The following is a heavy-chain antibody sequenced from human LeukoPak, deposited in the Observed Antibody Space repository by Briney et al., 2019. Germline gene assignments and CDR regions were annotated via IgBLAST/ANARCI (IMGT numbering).Heavy chain of an antibody. J-gene: IGHJ6*03. Sequence: SETLSLTCTVSGGSISSYYWSWIRQPPGKGLEWIGYIYYSGSTNYNPSLKSRVTISVDTSKNQFSLKLSSVTAADTAVYYCAREAYGDSSYYYYYYMDVWGKGTTVTVSS. CDR1: GGSISSYY. V-gene: IGHV4-59*01. CDR2: IYYSGST. D-gene: IGHD4-17*01. CDR3: AREAYGDSSYYYYYYMDV.